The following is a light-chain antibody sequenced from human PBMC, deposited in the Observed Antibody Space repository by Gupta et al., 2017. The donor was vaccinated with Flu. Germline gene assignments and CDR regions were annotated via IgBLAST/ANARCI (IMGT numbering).Light chain of an antibody. CDR2: VVS. Sequence: SDVNTVLNWFEQRKGQSRRRLIYVVSSREAGVPERFSGSGSGTEFTLKISRVEAEDVGNYFCKKGENWPWAFGQGTKVEIK. CDR1: SDVNTV. J-gene: IGKJ1*01. CDR3: KKGENWPWA. V-gene: IGKV2-30*01.